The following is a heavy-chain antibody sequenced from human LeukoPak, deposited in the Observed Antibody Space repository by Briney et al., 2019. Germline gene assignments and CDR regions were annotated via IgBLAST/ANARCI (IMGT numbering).Heavy chain of an antibody. CDR3: AREVRPYNWFDP. CDR1: GYTFTSYD. J-gene: IGHJ5*02. Sequence: ASVKVSCKASGYTFTSYDINWVRQATGQGLEWMGWVNPNSGHTGYAQKFQGRVTMTRNTSISTAYMELSSLRSEDTAVYYCAREVRPYNWFDPWGQGTLVTVSS. CDR2: VNPNSGHT. V-gene: IGHV1-8*01.